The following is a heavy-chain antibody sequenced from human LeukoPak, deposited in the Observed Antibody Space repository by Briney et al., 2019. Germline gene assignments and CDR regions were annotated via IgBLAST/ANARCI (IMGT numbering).Heavy chain of an antibody. J-gene: IGHJ4*02. CDR1: GFTFSSSA. Sequence: PGGSLRLSCAASGFTFSSSAMSWVRQAPGKGLYWVSAISGSGTGTYCADSVKGRFTISRDNSKNTLYLQMNSLRAEDTAVYYCAKEGGTGTRFDYWGQGTLVTVSS. CDR2: ISGSGTGT. V-gene: IGHV3-23*01. D-gene: IGHD1-7*01. CDR3: AKEGGTGTRFDY.